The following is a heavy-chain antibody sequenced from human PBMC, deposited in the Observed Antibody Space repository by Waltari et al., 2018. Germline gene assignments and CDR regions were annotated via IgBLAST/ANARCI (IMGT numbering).Heavy chain of an antibody. D-gene: IGHD3-3*01. V-gene: IGHV4-39*01. CDR3: ARRARAGSGVYYFDS. CDR2: INYIGNT. CDR1: GGPISSSSHY. Sequence: QLQLQESGPGLVKPSETLSLTCTVSGGPISSSSHYWGWIRQPPGKGLEWIGSINYIGNTYNNPSLKSRVTISLDTSKNQFSLKMNSVTATDTAVYYCARRARAGSGVYYFDSWGQGTLVTVSS. J-gene: IGHJ4*02.